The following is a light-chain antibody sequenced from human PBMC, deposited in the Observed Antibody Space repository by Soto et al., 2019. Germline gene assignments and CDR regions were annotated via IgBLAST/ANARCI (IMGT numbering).Light chain of an antibody. CDR1: QSVLDVSNNKNC. CDR3: QQFSSNLFT. Sequence: DIVMTQSPDSLAVSLGERATINCKSSQSVLDVSNNKNCLAWFQLKPGQPPKLLIYWASTRESGVPDRFTGSGSGTDFTLTTTSLQAEDVAVYYCQQFSSNLFTFGPGTKVDIK. J-gene: IGKJ3*01. CDR2: WAS. V-gene: IGKV4-1*01.